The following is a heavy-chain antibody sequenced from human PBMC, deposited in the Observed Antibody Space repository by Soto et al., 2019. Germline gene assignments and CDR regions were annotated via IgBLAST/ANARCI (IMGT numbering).Heavy chain of an antibody. CDR3: ARDLRRGRYCSGGSCLNWFDP. V-gene: IGHV3-74*01. CDR1: GFTFSSYW. Sequence: GGSLRLSCAASGFTFSSYWMHWVRQAPGKGLVWVSRINSDGSSTSYADSVKGRFTISRDNAKNTLYLQMNSLRAEDTAVYYCARDLRRGRYCSGGSCLNWFDPWGQGTLVTVSS. D-gene: IGHD2-15*01. CDR2: INSDGSST. J-gene: IGHJ5*02.